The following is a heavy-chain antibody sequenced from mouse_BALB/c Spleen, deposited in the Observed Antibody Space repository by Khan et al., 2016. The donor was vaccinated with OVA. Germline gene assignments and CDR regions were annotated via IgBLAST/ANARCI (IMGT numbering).Heavy chain of an antibody. V-gene: IGHV3-2*02. Sequence: EVELVESGPGLVKPSQSLSLTCTVTGYSITSDYAWNWIRQFPGNKLEWMGYISYSGTTSYNPSLKSRISITRDTSKNQFFLQLNSVTSEDTATXYCARQNYYGYAMDYWGQGTSVTVSS. D-gene: IGHD1-1*01. CDR1: GYSITSDYA. CDR3: ARQNYYGYAMDY. J-gene: IGHJ4*01. CDR2: ISYSGTT.